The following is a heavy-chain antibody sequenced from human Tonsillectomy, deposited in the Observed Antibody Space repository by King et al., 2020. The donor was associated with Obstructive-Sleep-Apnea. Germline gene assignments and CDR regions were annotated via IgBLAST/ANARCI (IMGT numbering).Heavy chain of an antibody. CDR1: GFTFSSYS. CDR3: ARDLAYYDSSGYSPTPDAFDI. CDR2: ISSSSSYI. J-gene: IGHJ3*02. Sequence: VQLVESGGGLVKPGGSLRLSCAASGFTFSSYSMNWVRQAPGKGLEWVSSISSSSSYIYYADSVKGRFTISRDNAKNSLYLQMNSLRAEDTAVYYCARDLAYYDSSGYSPTPDAFDIWGQGTMVTVSS. V-gene: IGHV3-21*01. D-gene: IGHD3-22*01.